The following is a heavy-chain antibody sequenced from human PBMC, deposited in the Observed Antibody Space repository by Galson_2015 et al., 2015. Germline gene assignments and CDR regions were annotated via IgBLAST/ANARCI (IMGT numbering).Heavy chain of an antibody. CDR2: IWYDGSNK. CDR1: GFTFSSYG. CDR3: ARDPSYGDYEKWAIDY. J-gene: IGHJ4*02. V-gene: IGHV3-33*01. D-gene: IGHD4-17*01. Sequence: SLRLSCAASGFTFSSYGMHWVRQAPGKGLEWVAVIWYDGSNKYYADSVKGRFTISRDNSKNTLYLQMNSLRAEDTAVYYCARDPSYGDYEKWAIDYWGQGTLVTVSS.